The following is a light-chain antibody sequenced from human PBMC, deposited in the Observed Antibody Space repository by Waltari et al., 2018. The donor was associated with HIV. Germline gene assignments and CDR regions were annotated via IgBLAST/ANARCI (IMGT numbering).Light chain of an antibody. V-gene: IGLV2-23*03. J-gene: IGLJ2*01. CDR3: SSYTSFSTVL. CDR2: EGN. Sequence: QSVLTQPASVSGSPGQPIHISCTGSSSDVGTYSLGSWYQHHPGKAHKLMIYEGNKRPSGVSNRFSGSKSGNTASLTISGLQAEDEADYYCSSYTSFSTVLFGGGTKLTVL. CDR1: SSDVGTYSL.